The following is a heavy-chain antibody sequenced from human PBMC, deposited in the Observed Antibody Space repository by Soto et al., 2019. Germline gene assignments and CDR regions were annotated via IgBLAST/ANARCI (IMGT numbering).Heavy chain of an antibody. D-gene: IGHD3-3*01. V-gene: IGHV1-18*01. Sequence: QVQLVQSGAEVKKPGASVKVSCRASGYNFHSYGITWVRQAPGQGLEWLGWISAYNGETHSGQMLQGRASLTIDISPSTAYMELRSLRSDDTAVYFCARDLEESGDVWTGVGLYWGQGTRVTVSS. CDR2: ISAYNGET. CDR1: GYNFHSYG. CDR3: ARDLEESGDVWTGVGLY. J-gene: IGHJ4*02.